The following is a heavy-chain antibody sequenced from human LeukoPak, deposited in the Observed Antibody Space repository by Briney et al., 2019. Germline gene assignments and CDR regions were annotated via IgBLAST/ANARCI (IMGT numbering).Heavy chain of an antibody. D-gene: IGHD1-26*01. CDR1: GGSISSSSYY. Sequence: PSETLSLTCTVSGGSISSSSYYWGWIRQPPGKGLEWIGSIYYSGSTYYNPSLKSRVTISVDTSKNQFSLKLSSVTAADTAVYYCARGRVLVGATLSHNWFDPWGQGTLVTVSS. CDR3: ARGRVLVGATLSHNWFDP. J-gene: IGHJ5*02. CDR2: IYYSGST. V-gene: IGHV4-39*01.